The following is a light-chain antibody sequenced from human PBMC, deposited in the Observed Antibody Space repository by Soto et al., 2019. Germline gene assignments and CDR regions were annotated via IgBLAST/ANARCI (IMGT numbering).Light chain of an antibody. V-gene: IGKV3-11*01. CDR1: QSVRSY. Sequence: EIVLTQSPATLSLSPGERATLSCRASQSVRSYLAWYQQKPGQAPRLLIYDASNRATGIPARFSGSGYGTDFTLTISSLEPEDFAVYYCQQRSNSPLTFGGGTKVEIK. CDR2: DAS. J-gene: IGKJ4*01. CDR3: QQRSNSPLT.